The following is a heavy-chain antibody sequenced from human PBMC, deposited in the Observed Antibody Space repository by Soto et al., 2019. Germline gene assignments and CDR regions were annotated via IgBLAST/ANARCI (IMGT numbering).Heavy chain of an antibody. Sequence: QVQLVQSGAEVKKPGSSVKVSCKASGGTFSSYAISWVRQAPGQGLEWMGGIIPIFGTANYAQKFQGRVTITADESTSTAYMELSSLRSEDTAVYYCARDQGRLLGHCRWNYYYGMDVWGQGTTVTVSS. V-gene: IGHV1-69*01. CDR2: IIPIFGTA. J-gene: IGHJ6*02. CDR1: GGTFSSYA. CDR3: ARDQGRLLGHCRWNYYYGMDV. D-gene: IGHD2-8*02.